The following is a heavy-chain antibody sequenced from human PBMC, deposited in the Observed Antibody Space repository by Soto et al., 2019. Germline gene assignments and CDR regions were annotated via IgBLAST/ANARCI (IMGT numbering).Heavy chain of an antibody. Sequence: SETLSLTCTFSGGSVSSGSYYLSWIRQPPGKGLEWIGYIYYSGSTNYNPSLKSRVTISVDTSKNQFSLKLSSVTAADTAVYYCARVEYSSSWYVTTTEDYFDYWGQGTLVTVSS. D-gene: IGHD6-13*01. CDR3: ARVEYSSSWYVTTTEDYFDY. J-gene: IGHJ4*02. CDR2: IYYSGST. CDR1: GGSVSSGSYY. V-gene: IGHV4-61*01.